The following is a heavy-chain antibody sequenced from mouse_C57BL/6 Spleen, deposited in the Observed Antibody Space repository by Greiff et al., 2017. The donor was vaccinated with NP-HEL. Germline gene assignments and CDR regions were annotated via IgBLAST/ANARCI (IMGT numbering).Heavy chain of an antibody. D-gene: IGHD1-1*01. CDR1: GYTFTSYW. J-gene: IGHJ3*01. CDR3: ATRSVGYYGSFAY. V-gene: IGHV1-55*01. CDR2: IYPGSGST. Sequence: QVQLQQPGAELVKPGASVKMSCKASGYTFTSYWITWVKQRPGQGLEWIGDIYPGSGSTNYNEKFKSKATLTVDTSSSTAYMQLSSLTSEDSAVYYCATRSVGYYGSFAYWGQGTLVTVSA.